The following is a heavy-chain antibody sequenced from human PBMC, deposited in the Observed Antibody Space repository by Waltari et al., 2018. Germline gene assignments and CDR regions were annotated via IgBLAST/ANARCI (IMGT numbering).Heavy chain of an antibody. J-gene: IGHJ3*01. CDR2: INSDGSGT. CDR3: ASGNSHAFDL. D-gene: IGHD1-7*01. V-gene: IGHV3-74*01. CDR1: GFTFSSSW. Sequence: EVQLVESGGGLVQPGGSLRVSCPASGFTFSSSWMHWGRQVPGQGLVWVSRINSDGSGTSYADSAKGRFTITRDNAKNTLFLQMNSLRGEDTAVYYCASGNSHAFDLWGQGTMVTVSS.